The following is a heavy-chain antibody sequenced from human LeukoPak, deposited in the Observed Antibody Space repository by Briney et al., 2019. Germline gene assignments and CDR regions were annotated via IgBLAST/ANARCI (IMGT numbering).Heavy chain of an antibody. CDR3: AILPGY. CDR1: GFVVSNNY. Sequence: GGSLRLSCVASGFVVSNNYMSWVRQAPGKGLKWVSVIYSDGDTHYADSVKGRFIISRDNSKNTLYPQMNSLRLGDTGVYYCAILPGYWGQGTLVTVSS. V-gene: IGHV3-66*02. J-gene: IGHJ4*02. CDR2: IYSDGDT.